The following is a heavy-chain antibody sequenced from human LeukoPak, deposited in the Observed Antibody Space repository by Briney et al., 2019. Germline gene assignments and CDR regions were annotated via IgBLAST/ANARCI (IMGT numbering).Heavy chain of an antibody. CDR3: ATGPYYDILTGYYTPHSFDY. J-gene: IGHJ4*02. CDR2: FDPEDGET. D-gene: IGHD3-9*01. Sequence: ASVKVSCKVSGYTLTELSMHWVRQAHGKGLEWMGVFDPEDGETIYAQKFQGRVTMTEDTSTDTAYMELSSLRSEDTAVYYCATGPYYDILTGYYTPHSFDYWGQGTLVTVSS. CDR1: GYTLTELS. V-gene: IGHV1-24*01.